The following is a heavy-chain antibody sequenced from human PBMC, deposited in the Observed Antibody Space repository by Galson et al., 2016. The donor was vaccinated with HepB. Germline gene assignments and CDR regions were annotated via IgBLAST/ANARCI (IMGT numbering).Heavy chain of an antibody. V-gene: IGHV3-53*01. J-gene: IGHJ6*02. D-gene: IGHD2-15*01. CDR1: GLTVSSSY. CDR3: ARDRRGICGLSQYYGLDV. CDR2: IHSGSRT. Sequence: SLRLSCAASGLTVSSSYMSWVRQAPGKGLEWVSGIHSGSRTHYAESVRGRFTISRDNSKNILYLQLNRLTVEDTALYYCARDRRGICGLSQYYGLDVWGQGTTVTVSS.